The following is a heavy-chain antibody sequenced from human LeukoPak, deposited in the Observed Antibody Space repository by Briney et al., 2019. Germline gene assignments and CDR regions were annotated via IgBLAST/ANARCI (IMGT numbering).Heavy chain of an antibody. J-gene: IGHJ5*02. Sequence: GGSLRLSCAASGFTFSSYAMHWVRQAPGKGLEWVAVISYDGSNKYYADSVKGRFTISRDNSKNTLYLQMNSLRAEDTAVYYCARYGDYYNYNWFDPWGQGTLVTVSS. CDR1: GFTFSSYA. D-gene: IGHD4-17*01. CDR3: ARYGDYYNYNWFDP. V-gene: IGHV3-30-3*01. CDR2: ISYDGSNK.